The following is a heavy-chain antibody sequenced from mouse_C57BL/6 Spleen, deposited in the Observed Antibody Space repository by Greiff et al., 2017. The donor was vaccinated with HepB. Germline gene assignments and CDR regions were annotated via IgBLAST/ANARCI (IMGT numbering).Heavy chain of an antibody. CDR3: ARREGKDYYGSRAWFAY. V-gene: IGHV1-69*01. J-gene: IGHJ3*01. Sequence: VQLQQPGAELVMPGASVKLSCKASGYTFTSYWMHWVKQRPGQGLEWIGEIDPSDSYTNYNQKFKGKSTLTVDKSSSTASMQLSSLTSEDSAVYYCARREGKDYYGSRAWFAYWGQGTLVTVSA. CDR1: GYTFTSYW. CDR2: IDPSDSYT. D-gene: IGHD1-1*01.